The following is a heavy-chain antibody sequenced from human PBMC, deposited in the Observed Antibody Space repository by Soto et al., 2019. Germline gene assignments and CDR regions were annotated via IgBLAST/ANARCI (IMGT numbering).Heavy chain of an antibody. V-gene: IGHV3-23*01. CDR1: RFTFSTYA. Sequence: GGSLRLSCAASRFTFSTYAMSWVRQAPGKGLEWVSGISGGGGDTSYADSVRGRFTCSRDNSKNTLYLQMNSLRAEDTALYYCAKSLFGGPDVWGQGTMVTVSS. CDR3: AKSLFGGPDV. D-gene: IGHD2-15*01. CDR2: ISGGGGDT. J-gene: IGHJ3*01.